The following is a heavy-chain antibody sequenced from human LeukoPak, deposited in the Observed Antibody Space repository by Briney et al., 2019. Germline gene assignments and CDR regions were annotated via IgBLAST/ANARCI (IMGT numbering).Heavy chain of an antibody. J-gene: IGHJ3*02. CDR2: IKSKTDGGTT. V-gene: IGHV3-15*01. Sequence: GGSLRLSCAASGFTFSNAWMSWVRQAPGNGLEWVGRIKSKTDGGTTDYAAPVKGRFTISRDDSKNTLYLQMNSLKTEDTAVYYCTTSIAVVLDDAFDIWGQGTMVTVSS. CDR3: TTSIAVVLDDAFDI. CDR1: GFTFSNAW. D-gene: IGHD6-19*01.